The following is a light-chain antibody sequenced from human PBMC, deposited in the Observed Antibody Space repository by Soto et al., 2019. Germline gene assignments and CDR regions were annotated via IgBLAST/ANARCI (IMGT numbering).Light chain of an antibody. CDR3: QQYDNSPGT. CDR1: QSVSSSY. J-gene: IGKJ1*01. V-gene: IGKV3-20*01. CDR2: GAS. Sequence: EIVLTQSPGTLSLSPGEGATLSCRASQSVSSSYLAWYQQKPGQAPRLLIYGASSRATGIPDRFSGGGSGTDFNLTISRLDPEDVAVYYCQQYDNSPGTFGQGTKVEIK.